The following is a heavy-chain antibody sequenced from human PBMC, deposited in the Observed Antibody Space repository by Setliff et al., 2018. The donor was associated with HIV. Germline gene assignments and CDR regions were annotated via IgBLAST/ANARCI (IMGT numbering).Heavy chain of an antibody. CDR2: IHYSGNT. CDR3: ARDLANSPLDS. D-gene: IGHD2-15*01. Sequence: SETLSLTCAVSGASINNSTYYWGWIRQPSGKGLEWIGDIHYSGNTHYNPSLKSRVTISRDNAKNSLYLQMNSLRAEDTAVYFCARDLANSPLDSWGQGTLVTVSS. CDR1: GASINNSTYY. J-gene: IGHJ4*02. V-gene: IGHV4-39*02.